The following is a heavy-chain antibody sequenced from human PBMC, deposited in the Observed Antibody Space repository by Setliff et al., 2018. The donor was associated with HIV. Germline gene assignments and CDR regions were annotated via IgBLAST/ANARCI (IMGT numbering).Heavy chain of an antibody. D-gene: IGHD3-10*01. J-gene: IGHJ3*02. CDR3: VRDPPLITYGPDHPFDI. V-gene: IGHV4-4*07. CDR1: GGSLGGYY. CDR2: IFASGTT. Sequence: SETLSLTCTVSGGSLGGYYWSWIRQPAGKRLEWIGLIFASGTTNYNPSLKSRVSMSIDTSKDQFSLNLNSVTAADTAVYYCVRDPPLITYGPDHPFDIWGQGTMVTVSS.